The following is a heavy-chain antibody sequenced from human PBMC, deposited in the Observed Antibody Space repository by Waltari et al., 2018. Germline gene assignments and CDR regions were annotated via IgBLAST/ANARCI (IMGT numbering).Heavy chain of an antibody. J-gene: IGHJ4*02. CDR2: SSFDGVNE. CDR3: VRNRGRQQFDF. Sequence: QVVLVESGGDVVQPGTSLRLSCVASGFMFSNSGMHWVRQTPGRGLEWVAGSSFDGVNELYAESVKGRFTISRDNAKSTLYRQMNSLRAEDTAVFYCVRNRGRQQFDFWGQGTLVTVSS. D-gene: IGHD3-16*01. CDR1: GFMFSNSG. V-gene: IGHV3-30*03.